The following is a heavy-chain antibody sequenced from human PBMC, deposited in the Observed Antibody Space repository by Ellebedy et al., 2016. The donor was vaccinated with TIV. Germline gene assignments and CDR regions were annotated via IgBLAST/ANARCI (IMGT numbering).Heavy chain of an antibody. J-gene: IGHJ3*01. Sequence: MPSETLSLTCSVSGTVIRRFYWSWIRQPPGKGLEWIGDIYSSQSTNYNPSLKSRVTISVDTSKNQFSLRLSSVTAADTAVYYCARYTAGGGGWGVWGHGTMVTVSS. CDR3: ARYTAGGGGWGV. V-gene: IGHV4-4*08. CDR2: IYSSQST. CDR1: GTVIRRFY. D-gene: IGHD2-8*02.